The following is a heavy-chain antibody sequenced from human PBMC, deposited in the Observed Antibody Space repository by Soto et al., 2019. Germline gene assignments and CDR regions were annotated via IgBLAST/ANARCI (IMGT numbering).Heavy chain of an antibody. Sequence: GGSLRLSCAASGFTFSSYAMHWVRQAPGKGLGWVAVISYDGSNKYYADSVKGRFTISRDNSKNTLYLQMNSLRAEDTAVHYCARDHERGDAALDASDIWGQGTMVTVSS. CDR3: ARDHERGDAALDASDI. D-gene: IGHD3-16*01. V-gene: IGHV3-30-3*01. CDR1: GFTFSSYA. J-gene: IGHJ3*02. CDR2: ISYDGSNK.